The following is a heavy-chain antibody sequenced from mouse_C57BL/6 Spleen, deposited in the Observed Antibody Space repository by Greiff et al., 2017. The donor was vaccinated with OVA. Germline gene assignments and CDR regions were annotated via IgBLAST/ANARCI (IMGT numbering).Heavy chain of an antibody. CDR3: AINGDGYYFDY. V-gene: IGHV1-64*01. CDR2: IHPNSGST. J-gene: IGHJ2*01. Sequence: QVQLQQPGAELVKPGASVKLSCKASGYTFTSYWMHWVKQRPGQGLEWIGMIHPNSGSTNYNEKFKSKATLTVDKSSSTAYMQLSSLTSEDSAVYYCAINGDGYYFDYWGQGTTLTVSS. CDR1: GYTFTSYW. D-gene: IGHD4-1*02.